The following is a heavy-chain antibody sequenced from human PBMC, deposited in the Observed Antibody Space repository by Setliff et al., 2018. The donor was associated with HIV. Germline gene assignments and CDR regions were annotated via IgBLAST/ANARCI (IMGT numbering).Heavy chain of an antibody. J-gene: IGHJ4*02. CDR2: IYYSGTA. CDR1: GFSISSGYY. CDR3: ARGGGFWSGQLDY. Sequence: SETLSLTCAVSGFSISSGYYWSWIRQHPEKGLEWIGYIYYSGTAYYNPSLKSRVTMPIDTPKNQFSLKLSSVTAADTAVYFCARGGGFWSGQLDYWGQGTLVTVSS. D-gene: IGHD3-3*01. V-gene: IGHV4-28*03.